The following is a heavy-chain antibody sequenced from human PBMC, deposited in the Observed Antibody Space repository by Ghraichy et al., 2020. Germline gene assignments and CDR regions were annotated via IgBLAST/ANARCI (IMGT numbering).Heavy chain of an antibody. CDR1: GFTFSSDA. CDR2: ISGSGGST. J-gene: IGHJ3*02. CDR3: AKIPLPAYVTGTTSGAAAFDI. Sequence: GGSPRLSCAASGFTFSSDAMSWVRQAPGKGLEWVSAISGSGGSTYYADSVKGRFTISRDNSKNTLYLQMNSLRAEDTAVYYCAKIPLPAYVTGTTSGAAAFDIWGQGTMVTVSS. V-gene: IGHV3-23*01. D-gene: IGHD1-7*01.